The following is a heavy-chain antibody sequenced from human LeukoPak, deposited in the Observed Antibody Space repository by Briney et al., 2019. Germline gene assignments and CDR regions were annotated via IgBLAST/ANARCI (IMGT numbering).Heavy chain of an antibody. CDR1: GFTFDDYA. D-gene: IGHD3-22*01. CDR2: ISWNSGSI. V-gene: IGHV3-9*01. Sequence: GRSLRLSCAASGFTFDDYAMHWVRQAPGKGLEWVSGISWNSGSIGYADSVEGRFTISRDNAKNSLYLQMNSLRAEDTALYYCAKVDYYDSSGLRSYFDYWGQGTLVTVSS. CDR3: AKVDYYDSSGLRSYFDY. J-gene: IGHJ4*02.